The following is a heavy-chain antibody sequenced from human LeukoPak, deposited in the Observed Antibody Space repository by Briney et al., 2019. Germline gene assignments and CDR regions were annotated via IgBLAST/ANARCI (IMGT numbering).Heavy chain of an antibody. J-gene: IGHJ3*02. CDR3: ASFSAPLHYDSSGYSPPRAFDI. CDR2: IIPIFGTA. Sequence: ASVKVSCKASGGTFSSYAISWVRQAPGQGLEWMGGIIPIFGTANYAQKFQGRVAITTDESTSTAYMELSSLRSEDTAVYYCASFSAPLHYDSSGYSPPRAFDIWGQGTMVTVSS. CDR1: GGTFSSYA. D-gene: IGHD3-22*01. V-gene: IGHV1-69*05.